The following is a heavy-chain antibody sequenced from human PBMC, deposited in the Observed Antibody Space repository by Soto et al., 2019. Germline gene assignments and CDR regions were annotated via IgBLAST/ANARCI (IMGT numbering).Heavy chain of an antibody. CDR2: IIPIFGTA. CDR1: GGTFSSYA. Sequence: SVKVSCKASGGTFSSYAISWVRQAPGQGLEWMGGIIPIFGTANYAQKFQGRVTITADESTSTAYMELSSLRSEDTAVYYCARGKYDSGSYYQSSARYYYGMDVWGQGTTVTVSS. D-gene: IGHD3-10*01. CDR3: ARGKYDSGSYYQSSARYYYGMDV. J-gene: IGHJ6*02. V-gene: IGHV1-69*13.